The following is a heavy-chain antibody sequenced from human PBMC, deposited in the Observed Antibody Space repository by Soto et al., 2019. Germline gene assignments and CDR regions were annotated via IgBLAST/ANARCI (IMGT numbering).Heavy chain of an antibody. Sequence: SVKVSCKASGGAFSSYAISWVGQAPGQGLEWMGGIIPIFGTANYAQKFQARVTITADKSTSTAYMKLSSLRSEDTAVYYCARSRNILTSWFDPWGQGTLVTVSS. CDR2: IIPIFGTA. J-gene: IGHJ5*02. D-gene: IGHD3-9*01. V-gene: IGHV1-69*06. CDR3: ARSRNILTSWFDP. CDR1: GGAFSSYA.